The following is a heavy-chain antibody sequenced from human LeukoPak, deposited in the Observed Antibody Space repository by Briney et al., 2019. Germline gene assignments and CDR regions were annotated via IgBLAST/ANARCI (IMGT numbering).Heavy chain of an antibody. Sequence: PSETLSLTCTVSGGSINSGDYYWRWIRQPPGKGLEWIGYIYYSGSTYYNPSLKSRVTISVDTSKNQFSLKLSSVTAADTAVYYCARGRRELRYGPDYWGQGTLVTVSS. CDR3: ARGRRELRYGPDY. CDR1: GGSINSGDYY. V-gene: IGHV4-30-4*01. CDR2: IYYSGST. J-gene: IGHJ4*02. D-gene: IGHD3-9*01.